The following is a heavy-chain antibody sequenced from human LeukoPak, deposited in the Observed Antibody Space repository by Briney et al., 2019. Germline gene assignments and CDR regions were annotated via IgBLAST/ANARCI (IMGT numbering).Heavy chain of an antibody. CDR1: GFTSGYTFANYG. CDR3: AREGDEDAFDI. D-gene: IGHD2-21*02. CDR2: IRGSGGRT. J-gene: IGHJ3*02. Sequence: GGSVRLSCAASGFTSGYTFANYGMSWVRQTPGKGLEWVSAIRGSGGRTYYRDSVKGRFTISRDNSKNTLFLQMNSLRAEDTAVYYCAREGDEDAFDIWGQGAMVTVSS. V-gene: IGHV3-23*01.